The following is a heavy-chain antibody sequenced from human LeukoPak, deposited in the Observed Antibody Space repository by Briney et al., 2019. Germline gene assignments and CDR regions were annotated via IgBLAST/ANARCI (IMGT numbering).Heavy chain of an antibody. V-gene: IGHV5-51*01. D-gene: IGHD1/OR15-1a*01. CDR2: IFPGDSGT. J-gene: IGHJ4*02. Sequence: GESLKISCKGSGYTFTTHWIAWVRQMPGKGLEWMGIIFPGDSGTTYSPSFEGQVTISADKSINTAYLQWSSLKASDTAMYYCATSESQTRFDFWGQGTLVTVSS. CDR1: GYTFTTHW. CDR3: ATSESQTRFDF.